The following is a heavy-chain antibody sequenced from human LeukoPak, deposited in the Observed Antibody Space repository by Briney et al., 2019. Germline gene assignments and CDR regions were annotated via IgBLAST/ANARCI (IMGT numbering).Heavy chain of an antibody. V-gene: IGHV1-8*03. CDR1: GYTFTSYD. D-gene: IGHD6-19*01. Sequence: GASVKVSCKASGYTFTSYDINWVRQATGQGLEWMGWMNPNSGNTGYAQKFQGRVTITRNTSISTAYMELSSLRSEDTAVYYCARGISSGWYRYYYYYMDVWGKGTTVTVSS. CDR2: MNPNSGNT. J-gene: IGHJ6*03. CDR3: ARGISSGWYRYYYYYMDV.